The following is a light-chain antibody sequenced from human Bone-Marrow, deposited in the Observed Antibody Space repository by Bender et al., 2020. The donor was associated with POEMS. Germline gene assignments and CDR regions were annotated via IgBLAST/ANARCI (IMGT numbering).Light chain of an antibody. V-gene: IGLV3-21*02. CDR2: DDS. CDR3: QVWDTSSDHPFV. J-gene: IGLJ1*01. Sequence: SFVLTQPPSVSVAPGQTASITCGGDNIGIKSVHWYQQKPGQAPVLVVYDDSDRPSGIPERFSGSNSGNTATLTISRVEAGDEADYYCQVWDTSSDHPFVFGTGTKVTVL. CDR1: NIGIKS.